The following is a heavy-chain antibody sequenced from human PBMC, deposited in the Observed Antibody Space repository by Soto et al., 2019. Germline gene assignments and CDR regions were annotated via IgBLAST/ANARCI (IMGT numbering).Heavy chain of an antibody. D-gene: IGHD6-13*01. CDR1: GFTFSSYG. J-gene: IGHJ4*02. CDR2: IWYDGSNK. V-gene: IGHV3-33*01. Sequence: QVQLVESGGGVVQPGRSLRLSCAASGFTFSSYGMHWVRQAPGKGLEWVAVIWYDGSNKYYADSVKGRFTISRDNSKNTLYLQMKSLRAEDTAVYYCARDLTAAGTGSFDYWGQGTLVTVSS. CDR3: ARDLTAAGTGSFDY.